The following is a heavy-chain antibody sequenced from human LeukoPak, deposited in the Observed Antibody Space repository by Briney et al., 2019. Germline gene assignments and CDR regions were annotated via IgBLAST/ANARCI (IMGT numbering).Heavy chain of an antibody. J-gene: IGHJ4*02. D-gene: IGHD6-13*01. V-gene: IGHV3-66*01. CDR1: GFTVSSNY. CDR3: ARDCCLLAAAGH. CDR2: IDSGGDT. Sequence: GGSLRLSCAASGFTVSSNYMSWVRQAPGKGLEWVSVIDSGGDTYYADSVKGRFTISRDSSKNTLFLQMNSLRAEDTAIYYCARDCCLLAAAGHRGQGTLVTVSS.